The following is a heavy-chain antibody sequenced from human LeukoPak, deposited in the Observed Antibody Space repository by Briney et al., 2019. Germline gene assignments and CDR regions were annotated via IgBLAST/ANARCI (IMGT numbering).Heavy chain of an antibody. CDR1: GGSITSSGYY. V-gene: IGHV4-39*07. J-gene: IGHJ3*01. Sequence: SETLSLTCTVSGGSITSSGYYWGWLRQSPGKGLEWIGSIYYSGTTSYTPSLKSRATISRDTSENQFSLRLSSVTAADTAIYYCARRPTLYNAFDVWGQGTMVTVSS. CDR2: IYYSGTT. D-gene: IGHD2/OR15-2a*01. CDR3: ARRPTLYNAFDV.